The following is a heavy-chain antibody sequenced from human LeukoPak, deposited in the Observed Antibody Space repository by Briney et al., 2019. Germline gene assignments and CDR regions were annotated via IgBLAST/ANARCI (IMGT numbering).Heavy chain of an antibody. J-gene: IGHJ4*02. Sequence: GRSLRLSCAASGFTFSSYAMHWVRQAPGKGLEWVAVISYDGSNKYYADSVKGRFTISRDNSKNTLYLQMNSLGADDTAVYYCTRGSYGDYDYWGQGNLVTVSS. CDR2: ISYDGSNK. V-gene: IGHV3-30-3*01. CDR3: TRGSYGDYDY. CDR1: GFTFSSYA. D-gene: IGHD4-17*01.